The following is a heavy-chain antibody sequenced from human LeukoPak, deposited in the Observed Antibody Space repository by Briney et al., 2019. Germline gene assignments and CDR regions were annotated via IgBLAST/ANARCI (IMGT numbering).Heavy chain of an antibody. CDR2: IFYSGST. Sequence: PSETLSLTCSVSGGSISSRDHYWSWIRQHPGKGLEWIGYIFYSGSTKYNPSLKSRVTISVDTSKNQFSLKVRSVTAADTAVYYCASTSNYAFNIWGQGTMVTVSS. CDR1: GGSISSRDHY. CDR3: ASTSNYAFNI. D-gene: IGHD5-24*01. V-gene: IGHV4-30-4*08. J-gene: IGHJ3*02.